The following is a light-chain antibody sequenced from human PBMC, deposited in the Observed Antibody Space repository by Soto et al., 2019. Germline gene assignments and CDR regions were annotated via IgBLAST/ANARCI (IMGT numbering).Light chain of an antibody. Sequence: EIVLTQSPRTLSLSPVERAPLXCRASQSVSSSYLAWYQRKPGQAPRLLIYDASSRATGIPDRFSGSGSGTDFTLTISRLEPEDFAVYYCQQYGSSPPTFGQGTKVDNK. V-gene: IGKV3-20*01. J-gene: IGKJ1*01. CDR3: QQYGSSPPT. CDR1: QSVSSSY. CDR2: DAS.